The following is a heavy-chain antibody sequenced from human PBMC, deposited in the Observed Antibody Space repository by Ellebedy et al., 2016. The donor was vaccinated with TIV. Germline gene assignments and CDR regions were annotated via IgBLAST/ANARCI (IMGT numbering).Heavy chain of an antibody. D-gene: IGHD5-24*01. CDR1: GGSIRTYY. CDR2: MYHSGST. Sequence: MPGGSLRLSCNVSGGSIRTYYWSWIRQSPGKGLEWIGYMYHSGSTNYNPSLKSRVTMSIDTSKNQFSLKLTSVTAADTAVYYCARGGYNANFDYWGQGTLVTVSS. CDR3: ARGGYNANFDY. V-gene: IGHV4-59*08. J-gene: IGHJ4*02.